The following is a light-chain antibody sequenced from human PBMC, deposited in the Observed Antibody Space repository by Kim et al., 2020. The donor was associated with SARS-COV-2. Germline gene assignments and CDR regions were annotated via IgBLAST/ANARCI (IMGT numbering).Light chain of an antibody. V-gene: IGLV3-19*01. CDR2: GKN. CDR1: SLRLYY. J-gene: IGLJ2*01. CDR3: NSRDNSGYYVV. Sequence: SSELTQDPALSVALGQTVTITCQGDSLRLYYASWYQQKPGQAPQLVIYGKNSRPSGIPDRFSGSSSGNTASLTITGAQAEDEADYYCNSRDNSGYYVVFGGGTQLTVL.